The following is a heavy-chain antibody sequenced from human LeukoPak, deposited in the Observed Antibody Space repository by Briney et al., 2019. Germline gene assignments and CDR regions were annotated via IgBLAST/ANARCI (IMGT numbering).Heavy chain of an antibody. Sequence: SQTLSLTCTVSGGSISSGGYYWSWIRQHPGKGLEWIGYIYYSGSTYYNLSLKSRVTISVDTSKDQFSLNLSSVTATDTAVYYCARDLRGYCTNDVCNWYFDLWGRGTLVTVSS. CDR1: GGSISSGGYY. V-gene: IGHV4-30-4*08. CDR3: ARDLRGYCTNDVCNWYFDL. J-gene: IGHJ2*01. D-gene: IGHD2-8*01. CDR2: IYYSGST.